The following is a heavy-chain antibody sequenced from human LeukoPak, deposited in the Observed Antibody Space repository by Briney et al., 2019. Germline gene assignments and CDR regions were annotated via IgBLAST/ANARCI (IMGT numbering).Heavy chain of an antibody. CDR2: ISPSGGGT. D-gene: IGHD7-27*01. CDR3: AQDIAWGAFEH. Sequence: GGSLRLSCAASGFTFRNHGMNWVRQAPGKGQEWVSGISPSGGGTYYADSVKGRFTISRDDSKNTLSLQMNSLRVEDTALYYCAQDIAWGAFEHWGQGTLVTVSS. J-gene: IGHJ4*02. CDR1: GFTFRNHG. V-gene: IGHV3-23*01.